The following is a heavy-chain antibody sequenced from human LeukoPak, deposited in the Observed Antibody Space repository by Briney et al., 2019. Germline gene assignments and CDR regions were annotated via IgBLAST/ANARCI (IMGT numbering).Heavy chain of an antibody. D-gene: IGHD5-24*01. CDR1: GFTFSNAW. V-gene: IGHV3-33*08. J-gene: IGHJ4*02. CDR2: IWYDGTNK. CDR3: ARGRDGYNWIDY. Sequence: PGGSLRLSCAASGFTFSNAWMSWVRQAPGKGLEWVAVIWYDGTNKYYADSVKGRFTISRDNSKNTLYLQMNSLRAEDTAVYYCARGRDGYNWIDYWGQGTLVTVSS.